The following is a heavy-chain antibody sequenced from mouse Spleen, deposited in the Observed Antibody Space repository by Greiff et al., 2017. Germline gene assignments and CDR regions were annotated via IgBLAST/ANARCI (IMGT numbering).Heavy chain of an antibody. CDR3: ARELRDPHYFDY. Sequence: QVQLQQSGAELVRPGASVKLSCKASGYTFTDYYINWVKQRPGQGLEWIARIYPGSGNTYYNEKFKGKATLTAEKSSSTAYMQLSSLTSEDSAVYFCARELRDPHYFDYWGQGTTLTVSS. V-gene: IGHV1-76*01. CDR1: GYTFTDYY. D-gene: IGHD3-2*02. CDR2: IYPGSGNT. J-gene: IGHJ2*01.